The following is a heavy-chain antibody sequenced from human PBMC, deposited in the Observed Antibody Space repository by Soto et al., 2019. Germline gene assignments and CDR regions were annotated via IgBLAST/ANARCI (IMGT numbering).Heavy chain of an antibody. J-gene: IGHJ5*02. D-gene: IGHD3-22*01. V-gene: IGHV4-59*01. CDR2: IYYSGST. CDR3: ARGVDDSSGYLYP. CDR1: GGSISSYY. Sequence: SETLSLTCTVSGGSISSYYWSWIRQPPGKGLEWIGYIYYSGSTNYNPSLKSRVTISVDTSKNQFSLKLSSVTAADTAVYYCARGVDDSSGYLYPGGQGTLVTVSS.